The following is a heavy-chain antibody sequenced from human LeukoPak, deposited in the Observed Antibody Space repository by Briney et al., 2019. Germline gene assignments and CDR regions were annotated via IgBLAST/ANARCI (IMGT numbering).Heavy chain of an antibody. CDR1: GFTFSSYG. J-gene: IGHJ4*02. D-gene: IGHD2-2*01. V-gene: IGHV3-30*02. Sequence: GGSLRLSCAASGFTFSSYGMHWVRQAPGKGLEWVAFIRYDGSNKYYADSVKGRFTISRDNSKNTLYLQMNSLRAEDTAVYYCARDLISSTSYTSWGQGTLVTVSS. CDR3: ARDLISSTSYTS. CDR2: IRYDGSNK.